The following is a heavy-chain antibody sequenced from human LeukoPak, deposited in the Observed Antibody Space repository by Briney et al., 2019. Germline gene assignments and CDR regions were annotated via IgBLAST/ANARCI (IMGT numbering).Heavy chain of an antibody. J-gene: IGHJ2*01. Sequence: PSETLSLTCTVSGGSISSYYWSWIRQPPGRGLEWIGYIYYSGSTNYNPSLKSRVTISVDTSKNQFSLKLSSVTAADTAAYYCARDLYYYDSSGYSYWYFDLWGRGTLVTVSS. CDR3: ARDLYYYDSSGYSYWYFDL. CDR2: IYYSGST. D-gene: IGHD3-22*01. CDR1: GGSISSYY. V-gene: IGHV4-59*01.